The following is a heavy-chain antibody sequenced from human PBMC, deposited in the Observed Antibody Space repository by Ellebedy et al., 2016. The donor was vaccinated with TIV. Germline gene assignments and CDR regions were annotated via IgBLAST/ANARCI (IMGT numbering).Heavy chain of an antibody. Sequence: GGSLRLSXAASGFTFNSYTMNWVRQAPGKGLEWVSSISSSGSYIYYADSVRGRFTISRDNAKNSLYLQMNSLRAEDTAVYYCARDEPFYCSSTSCKNLGSDYWGQGTLVTVSS. D-gene: IGHD2-2*01. CDR2: ISSSGSYI. CDR3: ARDEPFYCSSTSCKNLGSDY. J-gene: IGHJ4*02. CDR1: GFTFNSYT. V-gene: IGHV3-21*01.